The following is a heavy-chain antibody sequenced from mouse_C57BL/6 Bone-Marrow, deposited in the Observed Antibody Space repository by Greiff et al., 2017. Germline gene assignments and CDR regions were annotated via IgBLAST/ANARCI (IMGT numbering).Heavy chain of an antibody. CDR1: GYTFTDYY. CDR2: INPNNGGT. J-gene: IGHJ3*01. V-gene: IGHV1-26*01. D-gene: IGHD2-3*01. Sequence: EVQLQQSGPELVKPGASVKISCKASGYTFTDYYMNWVKQSHGKSLEWIGDINPNNGGTSYNQKFKGKATLTVDKSSSTAYMELRSLTSEDSAVYYCARAVYDGYYSAWFAYWGQGTLVTVSA. CDR3: ARAVYDGYYSAWFAY.